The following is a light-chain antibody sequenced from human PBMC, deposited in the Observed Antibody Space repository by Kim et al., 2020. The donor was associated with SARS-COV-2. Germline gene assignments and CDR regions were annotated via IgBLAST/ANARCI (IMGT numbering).Light chain of an antibody. CDR1: SGSIANNY. V-gene: IGLV6-57*01. J-gene: IGLJ3*02. CDR3: QSYDTTTQV. Sequence: GKTVTSSCTRSSGSIANNYVQWHQQRPGSSPTTVIFENRQRPSGVPDRFSGSIDTSSNSASLTISGLKTEDEADYYCQSYDTTTQVFGGGTQLTVL. CDR2: ENR.